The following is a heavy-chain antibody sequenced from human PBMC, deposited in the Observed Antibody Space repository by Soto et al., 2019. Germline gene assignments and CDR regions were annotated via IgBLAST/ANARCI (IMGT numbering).Heavy chain of an antibody. Sequence: ASVKVSCKASGYSFTSYGIAGVRQAPGQGPEWMGWISPYNGSTNYAQNVKGRVVMTTEISTNTVYLQLRSLRSDDTAMYYCGRCSTGSNAMDGWGKATTLTVS. D-gene: IGHD2-2*01. CDR1: GYSFTSYG. J-gene: IGHJ6*03. CDR3: GRCSTGSNAMDG. CDR2: ISPYNGST. V-gene: IGHV1-18*01.